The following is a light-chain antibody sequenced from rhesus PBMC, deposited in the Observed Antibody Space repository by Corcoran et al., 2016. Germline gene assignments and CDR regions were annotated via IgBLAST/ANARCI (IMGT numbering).Light chain of an antibody. CDR2: GAS. CDR1: QSVSNY. CDR3: LQSSNWPLT. J-gene: IGKJ4*01. V-gene: IGKV3-24*04. Sequence: EIVMTQSPATLALSPGERATLSCRASQSVSNYLAWYQQKPGQAPRLLIYGASSRATGIPDRFSGVGSGTEFTLTLRSLEPEDVGVYFCLQSSNWPLTFGGGTKVELK.